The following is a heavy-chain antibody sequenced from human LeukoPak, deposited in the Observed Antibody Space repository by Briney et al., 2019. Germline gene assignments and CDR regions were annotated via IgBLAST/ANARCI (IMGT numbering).Heavy chain of an antibody. V-gene: IGHV4-31*03. CDR3: ARDRYYGSGSYDY. CDR1: GGSISSGGYY. CDR2: IYYSGST. D-gene: IGHD3-10*01. Sequence: SETLSLTCTVSGGSISSGGYYWSWIRQRPGKGLEWIGYIYYSGSTYYNPSLKSRVTISVETSKNQFSLKLSSVTAADTAVYYCARDRYYGSGSYDYWGQGTLVTVSS. J-gene: IGHJ4*02.